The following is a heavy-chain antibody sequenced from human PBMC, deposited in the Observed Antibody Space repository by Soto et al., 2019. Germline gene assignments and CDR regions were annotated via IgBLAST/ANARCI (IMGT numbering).Heavy chain of an antibody. CDR2: ISGSGGST. V-gene: IGHV3-23*01. J-gene: IGHJ6*02. CDR3: AKDQRSSLYYYYGMDV. CDR1: GFTFSSYA. D-gene: IGHD1-26*01. Sequence: GGSLRLSCAASGFTFSSYAMSWVRQAPGKGLEWVSAISGSGGSTYYADSVKGRFTISRDNSKNTLYLQMNSLRAEDTAVYYCAKDQRSSLYYYYGMDVWGQGTTVTVSS.